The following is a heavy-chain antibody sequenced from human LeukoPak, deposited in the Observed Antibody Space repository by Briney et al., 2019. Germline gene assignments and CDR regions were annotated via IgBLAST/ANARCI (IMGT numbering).Heavy chain of an antibody. CDR2: ISDSGGST. J-gene: IGHJ4*02. CDR1: GITLSNDG. Sequence: GGSLRLSCAVSGITLSNDGMSWDRQAPGKGLEWVAGISDSGGSTKYADSVKGRFTISRDNPKNTLFLQMNSLRAEDTAVYFCAKRGVVIRVILVGFHKEAYYFESWGQGALVTVSS. D-gene: IGHD3/OR15-3a*01. CDR3: AKRGVVIRVILVGFHKEAYYFES. V-gene: IGHV3-23*01.